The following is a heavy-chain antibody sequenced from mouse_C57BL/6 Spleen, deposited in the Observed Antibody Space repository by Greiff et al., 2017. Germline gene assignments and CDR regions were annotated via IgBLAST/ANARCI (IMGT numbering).Heavy chain of an antibody. CDR2: IYPRSGNT. J-gene: IGHJ2*01. Sequence: VQLQQSRAELARPGASVKLSCKASGYTFTSYGISWVKQRTGQGLEWIGEIYPRSGNTYYNEKFKGMATLTADKSSSTAYMELRSLTSEDSAVYFCANYGNSYYFDYWGQGTTLTVSS. CDR1: GYTFTSYG. D-gene: IGHD2-1*01. V-gene: IGHV1-81*01. CDR3: ANYGNSYYFDY.